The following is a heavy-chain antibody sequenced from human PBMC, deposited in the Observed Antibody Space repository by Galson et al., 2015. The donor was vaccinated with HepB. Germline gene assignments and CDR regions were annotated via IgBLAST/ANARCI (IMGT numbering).Heavy chain of an antibody. V-gene: IGHV1-18*01. CDR2: ISGYNGNT. D-gene: IGHD6-6*01. CDR3: ARARYSSSSPDY. J-gene: IGHJ4*02. Sequence: SVKVSCKASGYTFSSYGISWVRQAPGQGLEWTGWISGYNGNTNYALKLQGRVTISADTSTNTVYMELRSLRSDDTAVCYCARARYSSSSPDYWGQGTLVTVSS. CDR1: GYTFSSYG.